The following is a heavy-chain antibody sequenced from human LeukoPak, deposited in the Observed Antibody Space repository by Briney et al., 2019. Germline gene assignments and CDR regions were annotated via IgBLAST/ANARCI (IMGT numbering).Heavy chain of an antibody. CDR2: ISGSGGST. J-gene: IGHJ4*02. CDR1: GFTFSSYA. Sequence: GGSLRLSCAASGFTFSSYAMSWVRQAPGKGLEWVSAISGSGGSTYYADSAKGRFTISRDNSKNTLYLQMNSLRAEDTAVYYCAKDADFGVVITSNFDYWGQGTLVTVSS. D-gene: IGHD3-3*01. V-gene: IGHV3-23*01. CDR3: AKDADFGVVITSNFDY.